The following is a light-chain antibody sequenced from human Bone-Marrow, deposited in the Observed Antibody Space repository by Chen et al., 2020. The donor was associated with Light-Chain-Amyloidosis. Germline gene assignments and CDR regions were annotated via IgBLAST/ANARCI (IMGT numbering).Light chain of an antibody. CDR3: QVWDRSSDRPV. CDR2: EDS. V-gene: IGLV3-21*02. J-gene: IGLJ3*02. CDR1: NIGSTS. Sequence: SYVLTQPSSVSVAPGQTATIACGGNNIGSTSVHWYQQTPVQAPLLVVYEDSDRPSGIPERLSGSNSGNTATLTISRVEAGDEADYYCQVWDRSSDRPVFGGGTKLTVL.